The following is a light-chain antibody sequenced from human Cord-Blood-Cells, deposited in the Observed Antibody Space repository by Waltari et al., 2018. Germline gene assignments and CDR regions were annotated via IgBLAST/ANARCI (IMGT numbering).Light chain of an antibody. Sequence: SALTQPASVSGSRGQSLTISCTGTSSDVGSYNHVSWYQQHPGKAPKLMIYEGSKRPSGVSNRFSGSKSGNTASLTISGLQAEDEADYYCCSDAGSSTYVFGTGTKVTVL. CDR2: EGS. CDR1: SSDVGSYNH. CDR3: CSDAGSSTYV. J-gene: IGLJ1*01. V-gene: IGLV2-23*01.